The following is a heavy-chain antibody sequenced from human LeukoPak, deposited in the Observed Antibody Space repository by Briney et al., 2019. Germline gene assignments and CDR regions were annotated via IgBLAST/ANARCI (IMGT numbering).Heavy chain of an antibody. CDR2: IYYTGGT. V-gene: IGHV4-59*08. Sequence: SETLSLTCAVSGGSIASNYWTWIRQPPGKGLEYIGYIYYTGGTNYNPSLKSRVTISVDTSKNQFSLKLTSVTAADTAVYFCAKYGNSGWVIDNWGQGTLVTVSS. CDR1: GGSIASNY. J-gene: IGHJ4*02. CDR3: AKYGNSGWVIDN. D-gene: IGHD6-19*01.